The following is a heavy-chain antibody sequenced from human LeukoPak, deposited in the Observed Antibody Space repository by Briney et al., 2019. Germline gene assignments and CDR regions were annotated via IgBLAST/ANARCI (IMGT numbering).Heavy chain of an antibody. D-gene: IGHD3-3*01. CDR1: GGSISSYY. CDR2: IYYSGST. Sequence: SETLSLTCTVSGGSISSYYWSWIRQPPGKGLEWIGYIYYSGSTNYNPSLKSRVTISVDTSKNQFSLKLSSVTAADTAVYYSAGVYYDFWSGYLGGYFDYWGQGTLVTVSS. CDR3: AGVYYDFWSGYLGGYFDY. J-gene: IGHJ4*02. V-gene: IGHV4-59*01.